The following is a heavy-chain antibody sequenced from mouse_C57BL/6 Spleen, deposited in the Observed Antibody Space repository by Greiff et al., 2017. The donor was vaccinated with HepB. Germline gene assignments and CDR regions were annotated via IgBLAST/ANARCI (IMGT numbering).Heavy chain of an antibody. D-gene: IGHD3-3*01. J-gene: IGHJ2*01. CDR3: ARSGLGFDY. CDR1: GYTFTSYW. CDR2: IDPSDSYT. Sequence: QVQLQQSGAELVKPGASVKLSCKASGYTFTSYWMQWVKQRPGQGLEWIGEIDPSDSYTNYNQKFKGKATLTVDTSSSTAYMQLSSLTSEDSAVYYCARSGLGFDYWGQGTTLTVSS. V-gene: IGHV1-50*01.